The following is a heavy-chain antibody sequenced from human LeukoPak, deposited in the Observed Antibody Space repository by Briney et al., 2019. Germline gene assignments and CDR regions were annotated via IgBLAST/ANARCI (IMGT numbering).Heavy chain of an antibody. CDR1: GGSISSGGYS. CDR3: ARRVTYYYDSSGPTKAFDI. CDR2: IYHSGST. J-gene: IGHJ3*02. D-gene: IGHD3-22*01. V-gene: IGHV4-30-2*01. Sequence: SETLSLTCAVSGGSISSGGYSWSWIRQPPGKGLEWIGYIYHSGSTYYNPSLKSRVTISVDRSKNQFSLKLSSVTAADTAVYYCARRVTYYYDSSGPTKAFDIWGQGTMVTVSS.